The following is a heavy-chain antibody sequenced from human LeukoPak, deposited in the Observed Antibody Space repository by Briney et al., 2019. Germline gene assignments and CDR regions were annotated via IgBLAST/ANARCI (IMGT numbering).Heavy chain of an antibody. CDR2: IKSKSAGGTT. Sequence: PGGSLRLSCAATGFTFSDAWMTWLRQAPGKGLEWVGRIKSKSAGGTTEYAAPVKGRFTISRDGSKDTLFLQMNSLKTEDTAMYYCTADVPTMVAQIDYWGQGTRVTVSS. CDR3: TADVPTMVAQIDY. J-gene: IGHJ4*02. D-gene: IGHD4/OR15-4a*01. V-gene: IGHV3-15*01. CDR1: GFTFSDAW.